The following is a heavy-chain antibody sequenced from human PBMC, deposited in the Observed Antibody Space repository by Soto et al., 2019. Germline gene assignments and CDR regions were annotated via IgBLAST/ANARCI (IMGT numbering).Heavy chain of an antibody. V-gene: IGHV3-23*01. CDR3: AKDGSYYDSPTESDF. Sequence: GGSLRLSCAASGLTFSSYAMSWVRQAPGKGLEWVSAISGSGYHSYYADAVKGRFTISRDNSKNTLYLQMNSLRAEDTAVYYCAKDGSYYDSPTESDFWGQGTLVTVSS. CDR2: ISGSGYHS. D-gene: IGHD3-22*01. CDR1: GLTFSSYA. J-gene: IGHJ4*02.